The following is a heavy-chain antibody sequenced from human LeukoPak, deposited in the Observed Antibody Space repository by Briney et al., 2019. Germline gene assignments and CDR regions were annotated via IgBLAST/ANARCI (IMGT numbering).Heavy chain of an antibody. V-gene: IGHV1-69*04. CDR3: ASAPGTRFDY. CDR2: IIPILGIA. CDR1: GYTFTSYG. D-gene: IGHD1-14*01. Sequence: ASVKVSCMASGYTFTSYGISWVRQAPGQGLEWMGRIIPILGIANYAQKLRGRVTLTAEKPTSTANMELSSRGSEDTAVYYCASAPGTRFDYWGQGTLVTVSS. J-gene: IGHJ4*02.